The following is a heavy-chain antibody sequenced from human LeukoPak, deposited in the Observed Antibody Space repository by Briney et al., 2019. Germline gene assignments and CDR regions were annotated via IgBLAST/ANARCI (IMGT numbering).Heavy chain of an antibody. J-gene: IGHJ6*02. D-gene: IGHD3-22*01. CDR2: ISYDGSNK. V-gene: IGHV3-30*18. CDR3: AKDRDYYDSSGYQGGLDV. CDR1: GFTFSSYG. Sequence: GGSLRLSCAASGFTFSSYGMHWVRQAPGKGLEWVAVISYDGSNKYYADSVKGRFTISRDNSKNTLYLQMNSLRAEDTAVYYCAKDRDYYDSSGYQGGLDVWGQGTTVTVSS.